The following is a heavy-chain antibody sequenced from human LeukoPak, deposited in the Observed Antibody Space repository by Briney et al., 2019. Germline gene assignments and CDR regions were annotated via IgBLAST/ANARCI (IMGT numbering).Heavy chain of an antibody. V-gene: IGHV3-23*01. CDR2: ISDSGGST. J-gene: IGHJ1*01. D-gene: IGHD3-22*01. CDR3: ARAPSEIGGYYPEYFRH. Sequence: GGSLRLSCAASGFTFSSYTMSWVRQAPGKGLEWVSGISDSGGSTYHADSVKGRFTISRDNAKNTVSLQMNSLRAEDTGVYYCARAPSEIGGYYPEYFRHWGQGTLVTVSS. CDR1: GFTFSSYT.